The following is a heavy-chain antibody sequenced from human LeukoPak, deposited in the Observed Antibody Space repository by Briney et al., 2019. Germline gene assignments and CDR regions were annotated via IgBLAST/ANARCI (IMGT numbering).Heavy chain of an antibody. CDR1: GFTFSSYG. CDR2: ISYDGSNK. J-gene: IGHJ4*02. CDR3: AKDERDMIVVVTPFDY. D-gene: IGHD3-22*01. Sequence: GGSLRLSCAASGFTFSSYGMHWVRQAPGKGLEWVAVISYDGSNKYYADSVKGRFTISRDNSKNTLYLQMNSLRAEDTAVYYCAKDERDMIVVVTPFDYWGQGTLVTVSS. V-gene: IGHV3-30*18.